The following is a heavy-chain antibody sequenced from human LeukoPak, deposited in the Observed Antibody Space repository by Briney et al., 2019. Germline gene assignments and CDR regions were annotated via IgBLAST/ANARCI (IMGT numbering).Heavy chain of an antibody. CDR2: ISSSGITI. CDR3: AKPITGTTFSCFDY. CDR1: RFTFSDYY. V-gene: IGHV3-11*04. D-gene: IGHD1-7*01. Sequence: PGGSLRLSCAASRFTFSDYYMSWIRQAPGKGLEWVSYISSSGITIYYADSVKGRFTISRDNAKNSLYLQMNSLRAEGTAVYYCAKPITGTTFSCFDYWGQGTLVTVSS. J-gene: IGHJ4*02.